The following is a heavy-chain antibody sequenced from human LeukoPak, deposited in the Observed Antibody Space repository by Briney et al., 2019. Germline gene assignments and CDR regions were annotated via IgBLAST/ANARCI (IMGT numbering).Heavy chain of an antibody. CDR3: ARSRGRSYGS. V-gene: IGHV4-30-4*08. CDR1: GGSLDSGAYY. J-gene: IGHJ4*02. Sequence: SETPSLTCTVSGGSLDSGAYYWSWIRQYPGKGLEWIGYIFYSGSTYYNPSLKSRVTISVDTSKNQFSLKLSSVTAADTAVYYCARSRGRSYGSWGQGTLVTVSS. D-gene: IGHD5-18*01. CDR2: IFYSGST.